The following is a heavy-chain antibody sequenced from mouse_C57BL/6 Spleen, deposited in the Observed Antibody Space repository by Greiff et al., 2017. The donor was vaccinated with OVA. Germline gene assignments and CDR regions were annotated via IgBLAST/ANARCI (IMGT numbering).Heavy chain of an antibody. D-gene: IGHD1-1*01. V-gene: IGHV1-64*01. CDR3: ARMGTTVVATNFDV. J-gene: IGHJ1*03. CDR2: IHPNSGST. CDR1: GYTFTSYW. Sequence: QVQLQQPGAELVKPGASVKLSCKASGYTFTSYWMHWVKQRPGQGLEWIGMIHPNSGSTNYNEKFKSKATLTVDKSSSTAYMQLSSLTSEDSAVYYCARMGTTVVATNFDVWGKGTTVTVSS.